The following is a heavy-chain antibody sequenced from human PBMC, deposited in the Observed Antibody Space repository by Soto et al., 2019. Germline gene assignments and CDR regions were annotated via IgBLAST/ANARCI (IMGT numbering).Heavy chain of an antibody. CDR1: GATFSSHT. D-gene: IGHD4-17*01. CDR2: IIPALGTA. CDR3: ARPDFGDYWYFDL. V-gene: IGHV1-69*08. Sequence: QDQLVQSGAEVKKPGSSVKVSCKASGATFSSHTFSWVRQAPGQGLEWMGRIIPALGTATYAQKFQGRFTITGDKSATPVYMALNSLRSEYTAVYYCARPDFGDYWYFDLWGRGTLVTVSS. J-gene: IGHJ2*01.